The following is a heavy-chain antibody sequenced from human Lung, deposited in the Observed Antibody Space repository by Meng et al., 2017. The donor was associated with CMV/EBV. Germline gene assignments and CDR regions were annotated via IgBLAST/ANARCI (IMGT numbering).Heavy chain of an antibody. J-gene: IGHJ3*02. CDR1: GFTVSSNY. V-gene: IGHV3-53*01. Sequence: GGSLRLXXAASGFTVSSNYMSWVRQAPGKGLEWVSVIYSGGSTYYADSVKGRFTISRDNSKNTLYLQMNSLRAEDTAVYYCARADCSSTSCYKSAFDIWGQGTXVTVSS. CDR3: ARADCSSTSCYKSAFDI. D-gene: IGHD2-2*02. CDR2: IYSGGST.